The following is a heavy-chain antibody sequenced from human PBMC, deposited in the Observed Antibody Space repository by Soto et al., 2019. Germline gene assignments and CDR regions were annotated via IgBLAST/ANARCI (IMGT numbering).Heavy chain of an antibody. J-gene: IGHJ6*02. Sequence: PGASVKVSCKASGYTFTGYYMHWVRQAPGQGLEWMGWINPNSGGTNYAQKFQGWVTMTRDTSISTAYMELSRLRSDDTAVYYCARDNVLMVYAVRGDYYYGMDVWGQGTTVTVSS. CDR1: GYTFTGYY. CDR3: ARDNVLMVYAVRGDYYYGMDV. D-gene: IGHD2-8*01. V-gene: IGHV1-2*04. CDR2: INPNSGGT.